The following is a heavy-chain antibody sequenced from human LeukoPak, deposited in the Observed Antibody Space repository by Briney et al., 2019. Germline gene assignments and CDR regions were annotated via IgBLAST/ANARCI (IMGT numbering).Heavy chain of an antibody. CDR2: IYHSGST. D-gene: IGHD5-12*01. CDR3: ARGTKPWATHKSGQYYYYMDV. J-gene: IGHJ6*03. V-gene: IGHV4-38-2*02. Sequence: SETLSLTCTVSGYSISSGYYWGWIRQPPGKGLEWIGSIYHSGSTYYNPSLKSRVTISVDTSKNQFSLKLSSVTAADTAVYYCARGTKPWATHKSGQYYYYMDVWGKGTTVTVSS. CDR1: GYSISSGYY.